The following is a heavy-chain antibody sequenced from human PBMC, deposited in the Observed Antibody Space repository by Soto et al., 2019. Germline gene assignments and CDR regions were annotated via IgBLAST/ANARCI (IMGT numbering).Heavy chain of an antibody. CDR1: GDSISSSNYF. CDR2: IFYSGST. CDR3: ARRYGWLYFDY. J-gene: IGHJ4*02. Sequence: SETLSLTCTVSGDSISSSNYFWGWIRQPPGKGLEWIGTIFYSGSTYYNPSLKSRVTISVDTSKNQFSLRLISVTAADTALYYCARRYGWLYFDYWGQGSLVTVS. D-gene: IGHD6-19*01. V-gene: IGHV4-39*01.